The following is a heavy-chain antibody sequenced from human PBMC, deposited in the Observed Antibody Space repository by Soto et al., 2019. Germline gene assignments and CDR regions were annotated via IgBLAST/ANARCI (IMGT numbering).Heavy chain of an antibody. D-gene: IGHD5-12*01. Sequence: QVQLQQWGGGLLKPSETLSLTCAVYSGSFSAYDWSWIRQPPGKGLEWIGEINHSGSTNYNPSLKSRVTISVDRSKIQFSLKLSSVTAADTAEYYCARGVGYAGVDYWGQGTLVTVSS. CDR1: SGSFSAYD. J-gene: IGHJ4*02. CDR3: ARGVGYAGVDY. CDR2: INHSGST. V-gene: IGHV4-34*01.